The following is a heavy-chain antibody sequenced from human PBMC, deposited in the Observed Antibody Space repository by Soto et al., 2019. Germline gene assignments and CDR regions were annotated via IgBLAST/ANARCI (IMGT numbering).Heavy chain of an antibody. CDR1: GCTFSSYS. D-gene: IGHD2-2*01. CDR3: ARDPSQGYYYYGMDV. CDR2: INPSGGIT. Sequence: ASVKVSCKASGCTFSSYSMSWVRQAPGQGLEWMGKINPSGGITNYAQKFQGRVTMTRDTSTSTVYMELSSLRSEDTAVYYCARDPSQGYYYYGMDVWGQGTTVTVSS. V-gene: IGHV1-46*01. J-gene: IGHJ6*02.